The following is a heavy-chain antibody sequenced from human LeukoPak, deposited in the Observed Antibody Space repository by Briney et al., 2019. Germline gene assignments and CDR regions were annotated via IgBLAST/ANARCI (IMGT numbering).Heavy chain of an antibody. CDR3: ASPYYDYVWGSYRFGY. D-gene: IGHD3-16*02. CDR2: ISSSGSTI. Sequence: GGSLRLSCAASGFTFSSYEMNWVRQAPGKGLEWVSYISSSGSTIYYADSVKGRFTISRDNAKNSLYLQMNSLRAEDTAVYYCASPYYDYVWGSYRFGYRGQGTLVTVSS. CDR1: GFTFSSYE. V-gene: IGHV3-48*03. J-gene: IGHJ4*02.